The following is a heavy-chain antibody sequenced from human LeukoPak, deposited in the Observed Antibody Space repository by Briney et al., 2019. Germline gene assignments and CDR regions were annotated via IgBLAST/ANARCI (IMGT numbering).Heavy chain of an antibody. D-gene: IGHD5-12*01. CDR2: INSDGSSI. CDR1: GFTFSSYW. J-gene: IGHJ4*02. CDR3: AREPTSGREPTSGRPLDY. Sequence: PGGSLRLSCAASGFTFSSYWPHWVRQAPGKGLVWVSRINSDGSSITYADSVKGRFTISRDNAKSTLYLQMNSLRVEDTAVYYCAREPTSGREPTSGRPLDYWGQGTLVTVSS. V-gene: IGHV3-74*03.